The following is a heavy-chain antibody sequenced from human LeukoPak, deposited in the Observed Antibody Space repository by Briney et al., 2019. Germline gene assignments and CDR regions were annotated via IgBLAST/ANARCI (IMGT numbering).Heavy chain of an antibody. CDR1: GGSFSGYY. J-gene: IGHJ4*02. CDR3: ATIAVADYYFDY. V-gene: IGHV4-34*01. D-gene: IGHD6-19*01. CDR2: INHSGST. Sequence: SETLSVTCAVYGGSFSGYYWRWIRQPPGKGLEWIGEINHSGSTNYNPSLKSRVTISVDTSKNQFSLKLSSVTAADTAVYYCATIAVADYYFDYWGQGTLVTVSS.